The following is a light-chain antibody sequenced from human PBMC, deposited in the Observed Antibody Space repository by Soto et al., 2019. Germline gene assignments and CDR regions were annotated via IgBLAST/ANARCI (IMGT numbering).Light chain of an antibody. V-gene: IGLV1-51*01. CDR2: DNN. CDR1: NSNIGNNY. CDR3: GTWDDSLSAV. J-gene: IGLJ2*01. Sequence: QSVLTQPPSVSAAPGQKVTISCSGSNSNIGNNYVSWYQHLPGTAPKLLIYDNNKRASGIPDRFSGSQSGTSATLGITGLQTGDEADYYCGTWDDSLSAVFGGGTKVTVL.